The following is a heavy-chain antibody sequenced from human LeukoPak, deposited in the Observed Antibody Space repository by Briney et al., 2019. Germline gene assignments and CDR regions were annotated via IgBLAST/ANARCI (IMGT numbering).Heavy chain of an antibody. J-gene: IGHJ5*02. Sequence: ASVKVSCKASGYTFTAYYIHWVRQAPGQGLDWMGWIDANSGDTKYAQKSQGRITISRDTSIGTAYLELSSLISDDTAVYYCASEAFCAGGRCYLQRVSSWGPGTLVTVSS. D-gene: IGHD2-15*01. CDR3: ASEAFCAGGRCYLQRVSS. CDR2: IDANSGDT. V-gene: IGHV1-2*02. CDR1: GYTFTAYY.